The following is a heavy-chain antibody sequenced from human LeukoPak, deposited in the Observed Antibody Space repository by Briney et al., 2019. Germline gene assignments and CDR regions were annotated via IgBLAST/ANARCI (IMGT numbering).Heavy chain of an antibody. D-gene: IGHD3-10*01. V-gene: IGHV4-61*03. Sequence: SETLSLTCTVYGDSVSNGNYYWSWLRQPPGKALEWIGYIYYTGKTYYNPSLEGRVTILVDTSRNHFSVKLSSVTAADTAVYYCARSQNYYGSGDYWSQGTLVTVS. CDR1: GDSVSNGNYY. CDR2: IYYTGKT. J-gene: IGHJ4*02. CDR3: ARSQNYYGSGDY.